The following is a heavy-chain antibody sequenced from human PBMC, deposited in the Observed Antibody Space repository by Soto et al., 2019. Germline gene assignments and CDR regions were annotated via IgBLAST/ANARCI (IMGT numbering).Heavy chain of an antibody. CDR3: TKDAEAYDFAFDK. V-gene: IGHV3-23*01. CDR1: GFSFSNYG. Sequence: EVQLLESGGGLVQPGGSLRLSCATSGFSFSNYGMNWVRQAPGKGLEWVSGITKTGRSTFIADSVRGRFTISRDNLKNIMYLQMNSLRVYDTALYYCTKDAEAYDFAFDKWGQGTMVTVTS. D-gene: IGHD3-3*01. J-gene: IGHJ3*02. CDR2: ITKTGRST.